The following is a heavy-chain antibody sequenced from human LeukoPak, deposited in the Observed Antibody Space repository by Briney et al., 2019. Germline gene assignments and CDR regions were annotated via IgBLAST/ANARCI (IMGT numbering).Heavy chain of an antibody. CDR2: TYYRSKWYY. V-gene: IGHV6-1*01. CDR3: ARDLAMGAFDS. D-gene: IGHD5-18*01. CDR1: GDSVSSNSVA. Sequence: SQTLSLTCAISGDSVSSNSVAWNWIRQSPSRGLEWLGRTYYRSKWYYGYAVSVKSRITINPDTSKNQFSLQLNSVTPEDTAMYYYARDLAMGAFDSWGQGTLVTVSS. J-gene: IGHJ4*02.